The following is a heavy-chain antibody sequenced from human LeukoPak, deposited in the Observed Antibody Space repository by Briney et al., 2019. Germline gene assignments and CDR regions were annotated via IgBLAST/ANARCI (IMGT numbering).Heavy chain of an antibody. D-gene: IGHD3-10*01. J-gene: IGHJ2*01. Sequence: GASVKVSCKASGGTFSSCAISWVRQAPGQGLEWMGRIIPIFGIANYAQKFQGRVTITADKSTSTAYMELSSLRSEDTAVYYCARDPYYYGSGSPLNDWYFDLWGRGTLVTVSS. V-gene: IGHV1-69*04. CDR3: ARDPYYYGSGSPLNDWYFDL. CDR2: IIPIFGIA. CDR1: GGTFSSCA.